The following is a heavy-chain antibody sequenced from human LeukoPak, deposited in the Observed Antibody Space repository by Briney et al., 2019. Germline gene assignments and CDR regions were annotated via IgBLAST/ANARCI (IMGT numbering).Heavy chain of an antibody. CDR2: IYYSGST. D-gene: IGHD4-17*01. CDR1: GGSLSSYY. CDR3: ARDADYGDYYGMDV. Sequence: SETLSLTSTVSGGSLSSYYWSWIRQPPRKGLEWVWYIYYSGSTNYNPSLKSRVTISVDTSKNQFSLKLSSVTAAGTAVYYRARDADYGDYYGMDVWGQGTTVTVSS. J-gene: IGHJ6*02. V-gene: IGHV4-59*01.